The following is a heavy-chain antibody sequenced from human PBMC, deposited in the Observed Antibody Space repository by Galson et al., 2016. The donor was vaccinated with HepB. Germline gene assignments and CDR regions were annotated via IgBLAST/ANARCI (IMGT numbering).Heavy chain of an antibody. CDR1: GFTFRSYA. Sequence: SLRLSCAASGFTFRSYAMHWVRQAPGKGLEWVAIISYDGSNKYYADSVKGRFTISRDNSKNTLYLQMNSLRTEDTAVYYCARDPLSPLSTYYYSYMDVWGKGTTVTVSS. CDR3: ARDPLSPLSTYYYSYMDV. V-gene: IGHV3-30-3*01. CDR2: ISYDGSNK. D-gene: IGHD5/OR15-5a*01. J-gene: IGHJ6*03.